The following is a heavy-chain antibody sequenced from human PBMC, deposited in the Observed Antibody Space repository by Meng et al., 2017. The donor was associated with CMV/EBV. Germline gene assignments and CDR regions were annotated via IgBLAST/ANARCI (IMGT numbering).Heavy chain of an antibody. CDR1: GVSFSGYY. D-gene: IGHD3-3*02. CDR2: SNHNGST. J-gene: IGHJ4*02. Sequence: QVMLQRVCPGCLKSSRARSLTRAVYGVSFSGYYWSWIRPPPRKWLEWVWESNHNGSTNYNPSLKSRGIITVDTSTYQFSLKLSSVTAADTAVYYCARETILGVVWIGYCDHGGQGTLVTVSS. CDR3: ARETILGVVWIGYCDH. V-gene: IGHV4-34*01.